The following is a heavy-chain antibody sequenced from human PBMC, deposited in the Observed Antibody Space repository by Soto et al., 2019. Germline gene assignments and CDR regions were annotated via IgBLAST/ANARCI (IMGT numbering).Heavy chain of an antibody. CDR1: GFTFSSYA. Sequence: EVQLLESGGGLVQPGGSLRLSCAASGFTFSSYAMSWVRQAPGKGLEWVSAISGSGGSTYYADSVKGRFTISRDNSKNTLCLQMNSLRAEDTAVYYCAKYPPTQQWLVLSRGSFDIWGQGTMVTVSS. CDR3: AKYPPTQQWLVLSRGSFDI. D-gene: IGHD6-19*01. J-gene: IGHJ3*02. V-gene: IGHV3-23*01. CDR2: ISGSGGST.